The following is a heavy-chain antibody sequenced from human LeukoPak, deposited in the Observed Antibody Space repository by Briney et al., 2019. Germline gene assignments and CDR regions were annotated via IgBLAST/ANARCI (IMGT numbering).Heavy chain of an antibody. V-gene: IGHV3-7*03. Sequence: GGSLRLSCAASGFTVDSNYLSWVRQAPGKGLEWVASINHNGNVNYYVDSVKGRFTISRDNAKNSLYLQMSNLRAEDTAVYFCARGGGLDVWGQGATVTVSS. CDR3: ARGGGLDV. J-gene: IGHJ6*02. CDR1: GFTVDSNY. D-gene: IGHD3-16*01. CDR2: INHNGNVN.